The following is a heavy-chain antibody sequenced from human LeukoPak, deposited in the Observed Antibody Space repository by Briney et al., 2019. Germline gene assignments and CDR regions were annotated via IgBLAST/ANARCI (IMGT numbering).Heavy chain of an antibody. CDR2: IYYSGST. CDR3: ARHVRFLEWLSSYYFDY. V-gene: IGHV4-39*01. Sequence: EPSETLSLTCTVSGGSISSSSYYWGWIRQPPGKGREWFGSIYYSGSTYYNPALKSRVTISVDTSKSQLSLRLTSVTAADTAVYYCARHVRFLEWLSSYYFDYWGQGTLVTVSS. CDR1: GGSISSSSYY. J-gene: IGHJ4*02. D-gene: IGHD3-3*01.